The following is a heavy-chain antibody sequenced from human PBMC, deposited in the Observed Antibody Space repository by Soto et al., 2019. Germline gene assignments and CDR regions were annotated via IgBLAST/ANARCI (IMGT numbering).Heavy chain of an antibody. CDR3: ARERRAATRSMVRGPAIG. Sequence: QVPLVESGGGVVQPGRSLRLSCAASGFTFSSYAMHWVRQAPGKGLEWVAVISYDGSNKYYADSVKGRFTISRDNSKNTLYRQMNSLRAEDTAVYYCARERRAATRSMVRGPAIGWGQGTLVTVSS. D-gene: IGHD3-10*01. CDR2: ISYDGSNK. CDR1: GFTFSSYA. V-gene: IGHV3-30-3*01. J-gene: IGHJ4*02.